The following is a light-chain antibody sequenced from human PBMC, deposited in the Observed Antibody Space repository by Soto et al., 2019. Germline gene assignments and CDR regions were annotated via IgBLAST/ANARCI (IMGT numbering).Light chain of an antibody. CDR1: TGSIASNY. Sequence: NFMLTQPHSVSESPGKTVTISCTRSTGSIASNYVQWYQQRPGSAPTTVIYEDNQRPSGVPDRFSGSIDSSSNSASLTISGLNTEDEADYYCQSYDSSVVFGGGTKVTVL. CDR3: QSYDSSVV. CDR2: EDN. V-gene: IGLV6-57*04. J-gene: IGLJ2*01.